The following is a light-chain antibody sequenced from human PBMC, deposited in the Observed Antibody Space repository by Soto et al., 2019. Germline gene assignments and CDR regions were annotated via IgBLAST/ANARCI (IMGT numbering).Light chain of an antibody. J-gene: IGKJ1*01. Sequence: IVLTHAPGTLAFSAVEIATFACMTSQSVSSSYLAWYQQKPAQAPRLLIYGASTRGTGIPARFSGSGSGTEFTLTITCLQSEDFAVYYCPQYNNWWTFGQGTKVDI. CDR2: GAS. CDR1: QSVSSS. V-gene: IGKV3-15*01. CDR3: PQYNNWWT.